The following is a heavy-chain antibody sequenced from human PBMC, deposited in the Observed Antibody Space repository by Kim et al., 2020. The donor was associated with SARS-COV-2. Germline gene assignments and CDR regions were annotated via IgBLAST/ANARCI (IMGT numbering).Heavy chain of an antibody. J-gene: IGHJ4*02. CDR3: ARAGTTVVTHLDYFDY. V-gene: IGHV3-21*01. Sequence: GGSLRLSCAASGFTFSSYSMNWVRQAPGKGLEWVSSISSSSSYIYYADSVKGRFTISRDNAKNSLYLQMNSLRAEDTAVYYCARAGTTVVTHLDYFDYWGQGTLVTVSS. CDR1: GFTFSSYS. D-gene: IGHD4-17*01. CDR2: ISSSSSYI.